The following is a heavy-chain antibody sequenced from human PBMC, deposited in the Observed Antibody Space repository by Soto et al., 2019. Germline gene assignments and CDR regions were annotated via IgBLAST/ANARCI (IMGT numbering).Heavy chain of an antibody. CDR1: GYTFTSYG. CDR3: ARDYRVSKVDIVATTWGSRAGIDY. V-gene: IGHV1-18*01. CDR2: ISAYNGNT. J-gene: IGHJ4*02. D-gene: IGHD5-12*01. Sequence: QVQLVQSGAEVKKPGASVKVSCKASGYTFTSYGISWVRQAPGQGLEWKGWISAYNGNTNYAQKLQGRVTMTTDTSTSTAYMELRSLRSVDTAVYYCARDYRVSKVDIVATTWGSRAGIDYWGQGTLVTVSS.